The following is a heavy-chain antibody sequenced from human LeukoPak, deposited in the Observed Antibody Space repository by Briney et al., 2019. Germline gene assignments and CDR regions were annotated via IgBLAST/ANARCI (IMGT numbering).Heavy chain of an antibody. CDR2: ISYDGSSK. V-gene: IGHV3-30-3*02. J-gene: IGHJ4*02. CDR3: AKTRPLDSSSWSHGDY. CDR1: GFTFSSYA. D-gene: IGHD6-13*01. Sequence: PGGSLRLSCAVSGFTFSSYAMHWVRQAPGKGLEWVALISYDGSSKYYADSVQGRFTFSRDNSKNTLYLQMNSLRAEDTAVYYCAKTRPLDSSSWSHGDYWGQGTLVTVSS.